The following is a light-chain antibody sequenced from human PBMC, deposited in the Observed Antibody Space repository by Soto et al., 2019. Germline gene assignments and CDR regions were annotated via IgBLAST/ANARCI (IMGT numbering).Light chain of an antibody. CDR3: QQYGRSATFT. J-gene: IGKJ3*01. Sequence: EIVMTQSPATLSVSPGERATLSCRASQSVSSNLAWYQQKPGQAPRLLIYGASTRATGIPARFSGSGSGTEFTLTISSLQSEDFAVYYCQQYGRSATFTFGPGTKVDIK. V-gene: IGKV3-15*01. CDR1: QSVSSN. CDR2: GAS.